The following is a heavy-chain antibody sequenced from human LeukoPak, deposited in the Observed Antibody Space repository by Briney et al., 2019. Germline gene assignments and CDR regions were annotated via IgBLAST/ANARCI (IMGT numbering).Heavy chain of an antibody. CDR3: ATAPPKTYYYGWGSPGFDY. Sequence: PGGSLRLSCAASGFTFSSYAMSWVRQAPGKGLEWVSAISGSGGSTYYADSVKGRFTISRDNSKNTLYLQTNSLRAEDTAVYYCATAPPKTYYYGWGSPGFDYWGQGTLVTVSS. D-gene: IGHD3-10*01. CDR2: ISGSGGST. V-gene: IGHV3-23*01. CDR1: GFTFSSYA. J-gene: IGHJ4*02.